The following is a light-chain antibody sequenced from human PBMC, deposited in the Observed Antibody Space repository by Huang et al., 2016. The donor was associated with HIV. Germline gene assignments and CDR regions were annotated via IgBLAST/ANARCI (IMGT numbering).Light chain of an antibody. CDR2: AAA. CDR3: LQDFTYPRT. V-gene: IGKV1-6*02. J-gene: IGKJ1*01. Sequence: AIQLTQSPSSLSASVGDRVTITCRASQDITNDLGWYQQKPGKAPKLLSSAAATLRSGVPSRFSGSGSGTDVTLTISSLQPEDFATYFCLQDFTYPRTFGQGTRVEI. CDR1: QDITND.